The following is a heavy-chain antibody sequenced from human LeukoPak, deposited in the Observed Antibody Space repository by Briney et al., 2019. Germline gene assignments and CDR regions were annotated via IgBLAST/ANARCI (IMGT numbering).Heavy chain of an antibody. D-gene: IGHD3-10*01. Sequence: PGGSLRLSCAASGFTLSSYAMSWIRQAPGKGLEWVSYISSSGSTIYYADSVKGRFTNSRDNAKNSLYLQMNSLRAEDTAVYYCAREPRLLLWFGEGYYMDVWGKGTTATISS. CDR3: AREPRLLLWFGEGYYMDV. CDR2: ISSSGSTI. V-gene: IGHV3-11*01. J-gene: IGHJ6*03. CDR1: GFTLSSYA.